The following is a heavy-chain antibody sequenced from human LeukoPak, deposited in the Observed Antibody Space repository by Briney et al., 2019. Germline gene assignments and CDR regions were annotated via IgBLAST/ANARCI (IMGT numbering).Heavy chain of an antibody. J-gene: IGHJ4*02. CDR1: DGSISNYY. CDR2: IYVSGST. CDR3: ARGSSWYDY. D-gene: IGHD6-13*01. Sequence: SETLSLTCTVSDGSISNYYWTWIRQPAGKGLEWIGRIYVSGSTNYNPSLKSRVTISVDTSKDQFSLKLNSVTAADTAVYYCARGSSWYDYWGQGTLVTVSS. V-gene: IGHV4-4*07.